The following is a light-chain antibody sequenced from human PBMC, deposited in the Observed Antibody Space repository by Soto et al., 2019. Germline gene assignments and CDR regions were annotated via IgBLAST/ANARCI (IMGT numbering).Light chain of an antibody. CDR2: GAS. CDR1: QSVSSN. Sequence: EIVMTQSPATLSVSPGERATLSCRASQSVSSNLAWYQQKPGQAPRLLIYGASTRATGIPARFSGSGSGTEFTLTISSLQSEGFAVYYCQQYNSWPTFGQGTKVEIK. CDR3: QQYNSWPT. J-gene: IGKJ1*01. V-gene: IGKV3-15*01.